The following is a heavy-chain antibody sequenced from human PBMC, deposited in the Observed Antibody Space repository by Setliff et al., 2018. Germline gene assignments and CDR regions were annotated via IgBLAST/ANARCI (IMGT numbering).Heavy chain of an antibody. Sequence: ASVKVSCKASGYTFTTYGIIWVRQAPGQGLEWMGWTSAYNDNTNYAQRLQGRVTMTTDTSTSTAYMELRGLSSDDTAVYYCARAPASIGVGGSLLHWGQGTLVTVSS. D-gene: IGHD6-19*01. CDR3: ARAPASIGVGGSLLH. V-gene: IGHV1-18*01. CDR1: GYTFTTYG. CDR2: TSAYNDNT. J-gene: IGHJ4*02.